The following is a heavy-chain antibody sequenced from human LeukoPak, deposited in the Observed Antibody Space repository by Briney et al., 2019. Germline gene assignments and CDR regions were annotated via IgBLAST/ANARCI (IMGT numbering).Heavy chain of an antibody. Sequence: GGSLRLSCSASGFTFSSYAMHWVRQAPGKGLEYVSAISSKGGSTYYADSVKGRFTISRDNSKNTLYLQMSSLRAEDTAVYYCVKESSYALPDYWGQGTLVTVSS. CDR2: ISSKGGST. V-gene: IGHV3-64D*06. CDR1: GFTFSSYA. D-gene: IGHD6-6*01. J-gene: IGHJ4*02. CDR3: VKESSYALPDY.